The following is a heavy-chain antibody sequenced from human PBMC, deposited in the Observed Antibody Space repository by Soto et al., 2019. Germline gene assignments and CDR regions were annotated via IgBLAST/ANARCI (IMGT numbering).Heavy chain of an antibody. V-gene: IGHV3-11*01. CDR2: ISNTGDII. CDR1: GFTVSDYY. J-gene: IGHJ3*02. Sequence: QVQLVESGGGLVKPGGSLRLSCAASGFTVSDYYMSWIRQVPGTGLEWVSYISNTGDIISYADSVKGRFTISRDNAKNSLFRQMNSLRAEDTAVYYCARDGNYYDSSGYFLRDAFDILGQVTMVIFSS. CDR3: ARDGNYYDSSGYFLRDAFDI. D-gene: IGHD3-22*01.